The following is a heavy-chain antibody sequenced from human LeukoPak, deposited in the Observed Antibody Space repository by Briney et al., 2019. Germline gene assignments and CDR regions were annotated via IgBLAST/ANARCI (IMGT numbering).Heavy chain of an antibody. CDR3: GRAYDFSRH. V-gene: IGHV3-21*06. D-gene: IGHD3-3*01. Sequence: SGGSLRLSCAASGFIFSGYTMNWVRQAPGKGLEWVSSISSSGNYMYYADSVKGRFTISRDNAKNSRYLQMNSLRAEDTALYYCGRAYDFSRHWGQGTLVTVSS. CDR2: ISSSGNYM. J-gene: IGHJ4*02. CDR1: GFIFSGYT.